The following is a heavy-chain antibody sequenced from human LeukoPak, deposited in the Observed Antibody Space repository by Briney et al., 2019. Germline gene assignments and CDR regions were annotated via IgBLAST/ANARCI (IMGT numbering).Heavy chain of an antibody. CDR3: ARGRGTKWYYFYYMDV. J-gene: IGHJ6*03. V-gene: IGHV3-7*01. D-gene: IGHD2-8*01. CDR2: IKHDGSDK. Sequence: GGSLRLSCAASGFTFSNYWMTWVRQAPGKGLEWVANIKHDGSDKHCVDSVKGRFTISRDNARNSLSLQMNSLRAEDTAVYYCARGRGTKWYYFYYMDVWGKGTTVTVSS. CDR1: GFTFSNYW.